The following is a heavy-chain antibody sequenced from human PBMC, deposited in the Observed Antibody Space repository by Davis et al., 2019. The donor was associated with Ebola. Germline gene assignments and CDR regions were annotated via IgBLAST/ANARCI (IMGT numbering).Heavy chain of an antibody. J-gene: IGHJ6*02. CDR3: ARDRPGVDTAMGTPIYYYYYGMDV. Sequence: GSLRLSCAASGFTFSSYWMSWVRQAPGKGLEWVSSISSSSSYIYYADSVKGRFTISRDNAKNSLYLQMNSLRAEDTAVYYCARDRPGVDTAMGTPIYYYYYGMDVWGQGTTVTVSS. D-gene: IGHD5-18*01. V-gene: IGHV3-21*01. CDR1: GFTFSSYW. CDR2: ISSSSSYI.